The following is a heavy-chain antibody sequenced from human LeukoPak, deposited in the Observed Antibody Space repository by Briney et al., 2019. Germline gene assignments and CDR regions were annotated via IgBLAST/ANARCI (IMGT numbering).Heavy chain of an antibody. J-gene: IGHJ4*02. CDR3: TRDQVNY. D-gene: IGHD2-21*01. CDR2: IFSNGDT. Sequence: GGSLRLSCTASEFTVSRNYMLWVRQAPGKGLEWVSLIFSNGDTHYADSVKGRFTISRDTSKNTVSLQMNSLRVEDTAMYYCTRDQVNYWGQGTLVTVSS. CDR1: EFTVSRNY. V-gene: IGHV3-53*01.